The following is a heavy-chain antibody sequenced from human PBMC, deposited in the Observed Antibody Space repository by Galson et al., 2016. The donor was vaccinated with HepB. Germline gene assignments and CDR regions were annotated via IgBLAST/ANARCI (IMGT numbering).Heavy chain of an antibody. CDR1: GISFSSYG. Sequence: SLRLSCAASGISFSSYGMHWVRQAPGKGLEWVAVIWYDGSNKYYADSVKGRFTISRDNSKNTLYLQMNSLRAEDTAVYYCARSKSLVAAGSFSALYYYYGMDVWGQGTTVTVSS. CDR2: IWYDGSNK. J-gene: IGHJ6*02. V-gene: IGHV3-33*01. CDR3: ARSKSLVAAGSFSALYYYYGMDV. D-gene: IGHD6-13*01.